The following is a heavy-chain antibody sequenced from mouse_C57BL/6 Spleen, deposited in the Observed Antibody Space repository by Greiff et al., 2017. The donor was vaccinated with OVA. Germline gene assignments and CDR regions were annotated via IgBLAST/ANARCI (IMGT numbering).Heavy chain of an antibody. J-gene: IGHJ2*01. CDR1: GFSFNTYA. CDR3: VRWRDYDDDGDVGLFDY. D-gene: IGHD2-4*01. Sequence: VQLKESGGGLVQPKGSLKLSCAASGFSFNTYAMNWVRQAPGKGLEWVARIRSKSNNYATYYADSVKDRFTISRDDSESMLYLQMNNLKTEDTAMYYCVRWRDYDDDGDVGLFDYWGQGTTLTVSS. CDR2: IRSKSNNYAT. V-gene: IGHV10-1*01.